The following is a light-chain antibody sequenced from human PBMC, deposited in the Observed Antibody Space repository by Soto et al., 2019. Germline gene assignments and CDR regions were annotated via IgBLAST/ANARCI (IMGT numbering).Light chain of an antibody. V-gene: IGKV1-9*01. J-gene: IGKJ4*01. Sequence: DIQMTQSPSSVSASIGDTVIITCRASQDINVYLNWYQHKPGEVPKLLIYSASTLHSGVPSRFTGSGSETDFTLTISSLQPEDFATYYCQQLNSYPLTFGGGTKVDIK. CDR2: SAS. CDR3: QQLNSYPLT. CDR1: QDINVY.